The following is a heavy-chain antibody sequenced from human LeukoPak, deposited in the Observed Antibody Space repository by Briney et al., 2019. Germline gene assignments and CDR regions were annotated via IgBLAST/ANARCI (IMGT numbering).Heavy chain of an antibody. J-gene: IGHJ4*02. V-gene: IGHV1-2*02. CDR3: ARKGDYWNDGAY. D-gene: IGHD1-1*01. Sequence: GASVKVSCKTSGYSFILYGISWVRQAPGQGLGWMGWINPNSGGTNYAQKFQGRVTMTRDTSISTAYMELSRLRSDDTAVYYCARKGDYWNDGAYWGQGTLVTVSS. CDR1: GYSFILYG. CDR2: INPNSGGT.